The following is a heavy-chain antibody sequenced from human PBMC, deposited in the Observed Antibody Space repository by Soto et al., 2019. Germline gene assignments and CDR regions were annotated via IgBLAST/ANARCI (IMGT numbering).Heavy chain of an antibody. Sequence: ASVKVSCKASGYTFTSYAMHWVRQAPGQRLEWMGWINAGNGNTKYSQKFQGRVTITRDTSASTAYMELSSLRSEDTAVYYCARGGMRRTPDIVVVPAAPAPWGQGTLVTVS. CDR1: GYTFTSYA. CDR3: ARGGMRRTPDIVVVPAAPAP. V-gene: IGHV1-3*01. CDR2: INAGNGNT. J-gene: IGHJ5*02. D-gene: IGHD2-2*01.